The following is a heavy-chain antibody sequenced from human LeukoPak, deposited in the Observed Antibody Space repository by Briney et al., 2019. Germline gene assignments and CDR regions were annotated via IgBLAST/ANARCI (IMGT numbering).Heavy chain of an antibody. CDR3: AREIGSAARGR. CDR1: GFTFISYW. CDR2: INQDGSEK. V-gene: IGHV3-7*05. D-gene: IGHD6-13*01. Sequence: GGSLILSCAASGFTFISYWMSWVRQAPGKGLEWVANINQDGSEKYYVDSVKGRFTISRDNAKNSVYLQMNSLRAEDTAVYYCAREIGSAARGRWGQGTLVTVSS. J-gene: IGHJ4*02.